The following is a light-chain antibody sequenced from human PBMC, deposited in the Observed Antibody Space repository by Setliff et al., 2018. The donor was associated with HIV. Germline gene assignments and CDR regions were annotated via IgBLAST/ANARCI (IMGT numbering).Light chain of an antibody. CDR2: DVT. CDR1: SSDIGAFDF. CDR3: SSYTGSSTLDV. J-gene: IGLJ1*01. Sequence: QSVLAQPASVSGSPGQSITVSCTGTSSDIGAFDFVSWYRQHPGKAPELMIYDVTNRPSGVSHRFSGSKSGNTASLTISGLQAEDEANYYCSSYTGSSTLDVFGTGTKVTVL. V-gene: IGLV2-14*03.